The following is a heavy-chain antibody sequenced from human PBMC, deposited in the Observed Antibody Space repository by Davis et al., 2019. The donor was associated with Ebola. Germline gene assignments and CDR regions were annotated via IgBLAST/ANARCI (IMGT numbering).Heavy chain of an antibody. J-gene: IGHJ4*02. CDR1: GFTFSSYG. V-gene: IGHV3-30*03. D-gene: IGHD3-10*01. CDR3: ARDITMVQGVAVD. Sequence: GESLKISCAASGFTFSSYGMHWVRQAPGKGLEWVAVISYDGSNKYYADSVKGRFTISRDNSKNTLYLQMNSLRAEDTAVYYCARDITMVQGVAVDWGQGTLVTVSS. CDR2: ISYDGSNK.